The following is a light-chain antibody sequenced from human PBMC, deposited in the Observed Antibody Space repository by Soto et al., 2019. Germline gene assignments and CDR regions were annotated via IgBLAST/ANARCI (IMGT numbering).Light chain of an antibody. V-gene: IGKV3-20*01. CDR1: QSVGSNY. CDR3: QQYGSSPYT. J-gene: IGKJ2*01. Sequence: ETVLTQSPGTLSLSPGERATLSCRASQSVGSNYLAWYQQKPGQAPRLLIYGASGRATGIPDRFSGSGSGTDFTLTITRLEPEDFAVYYCQQYGSSPYTFGQGTKLEIK. CDR2: GAS.